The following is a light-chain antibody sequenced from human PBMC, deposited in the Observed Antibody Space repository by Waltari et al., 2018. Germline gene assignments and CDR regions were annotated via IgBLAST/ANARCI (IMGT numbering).Light chain of an antibody. CDR3: QQYDKWPLT. Sequence: EIVMTQSPATLSVSPGERVTLSCRARQSISSYLAWYQQKPGQAPRLLIHDASTRATSIPARFGGSGSGTEFTLTISSLQSEDFAVYYCQQYDKWPLTFGGGTEVEIK. CDR1: QSISSY. J-gene: IGKJ4*01. V-gene: IGKV3-15*01. CDR2: DAS.